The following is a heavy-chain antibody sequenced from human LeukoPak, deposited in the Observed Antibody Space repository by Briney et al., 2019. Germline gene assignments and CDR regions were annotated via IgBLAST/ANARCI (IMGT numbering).Heavy chain of an antibody. CDR2: FNPSRGST. CDR1: GYTLTSYY. CDR3: TRGVQLERRYYNWFDP. V-gene: IGHV1-46*01. J-gene: IGHJ5*02. Sequence: ASVKVSCKASGYTLTSYYIHWVRQAPGQGLEWMGMFNPSRGSTSYAQKFQGGLTMTRDTSTSTVYMELSSLRSEDTAVYYCTRGVQLERRYYNWFDPWGQGTLVTVSS. D-gene: IGHD1-1*01.